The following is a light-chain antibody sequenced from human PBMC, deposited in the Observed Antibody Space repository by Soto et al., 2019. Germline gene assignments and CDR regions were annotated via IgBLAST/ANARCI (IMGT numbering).Light chain of an antibody. CDR2: AAS. CDR1: QDISSY. V-gene: IGKV1-12*01. Sequence: DIQMTQSPSTLSASVGDRVTITCRASQDISSYLAWYQQKPGRAPNLLIYAASSLQSGVPSRFSGSGSGTDFTLTVSSLQPEDFVTYYCQQVNSFPLTFGGGTKVDI. CDR3: QQVNSFPLT. J-gene: IGKJ4*01.